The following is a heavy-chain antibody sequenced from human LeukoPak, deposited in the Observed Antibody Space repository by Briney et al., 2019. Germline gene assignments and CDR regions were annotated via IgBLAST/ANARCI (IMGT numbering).Heavy chain of an antibody. D-gene: IGHD4-23*01. Sequence: PGRSLRLSCTASGFTFGDYAMSWFRQAPGKGLEWVGFIRSKAYGGTTEYAASVKGRFTISRDDSKSIAYLQMNSLKTEDTAVYYCHGAYSGNSMSHYYYYGMDVWGQGTTVTVSS. CDR2: IRSKAYGGTT. CDR1: GFTFGDYA. J-gene: IGHJ6*02. V-gene: IGHV3-49*03. CDR3: HGAYSGNSMSHYYYYGMDV.